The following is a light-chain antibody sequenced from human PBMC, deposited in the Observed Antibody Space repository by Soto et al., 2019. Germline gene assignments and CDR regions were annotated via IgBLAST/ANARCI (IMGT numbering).Light chain of an antibody. CDR2: EVS. V-gene: IGLV2-14*01. Sequence: QSALTQPASVSGSPGQSITISCTGTSSDVGGYNYVSWYQQHPGKAPKLMIYEVSNRPSGVSNRFSGSKSGNTASLTISGLQAEDEADYYCRSYTSSSTPVFGPGTKVTVL. CDR3: RSYTSSSTPV. CDR1: SSDVGGYNY. J-gene: IGLJ1*01.